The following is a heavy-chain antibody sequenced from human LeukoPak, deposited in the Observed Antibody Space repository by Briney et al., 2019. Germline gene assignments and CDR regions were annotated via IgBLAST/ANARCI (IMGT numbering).Heavy chain of an antibody. Sequence: SETLSLTCAVSGASISSSNYYWGWVRQSPGKGLEWIGNIYSSGNTYYNASLKSRVTISEDTSKNQFSLRLTSVTAADTAVYYCARQTGSGLFILPGGQGTLVTASS. CDR1: GASISSSNYY. J-gene: IGHJ4*02. CDR2: IYSSGNT. V-gene: IGHV4-39*01. CDR3: ARQTGSGLFILP. D-gene: IGHD3/OR15-3a*01.